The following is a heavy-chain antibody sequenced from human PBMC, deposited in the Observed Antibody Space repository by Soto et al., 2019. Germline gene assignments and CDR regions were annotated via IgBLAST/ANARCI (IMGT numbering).Heavy chain of an antibody. CDR2: IYYSGST. CDR3: ASRYYYGSGSPSYGMDV. J-gene: IGHJ6*02. D-gene: IGHD3-10*01. CDR1: GGSISSSSYY. Sequence: QLQLQESGPGLVKPSETLSLTCTVSGGSISSSSYYWGWIRQPPGKGLEWIGSIYYSGSTYYNPSLKVRVPISVDTPKNQFSLRLSSVTAADTAVYYCASRYYYGSGSPSYGMDVWGQGTTVTVSS. V-gene: IGHV4-39*01.